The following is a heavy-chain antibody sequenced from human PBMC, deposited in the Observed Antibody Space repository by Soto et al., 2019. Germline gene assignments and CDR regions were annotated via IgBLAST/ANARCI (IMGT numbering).Heavy chain of an antibody. CDR2: IKQDGSEK. CDR1: GFTFSSYW. Sequence: PGGSLRLSCAASGFTFSSYWMSWVRQAPGKGLEWVANIKQDGSEKYYVDSVKGRFTISRDNAKNSLYPQMNSLRAEDTAVYYCARDGEDIVVVPAPGMDVWGQGTTVTVSS. CDR3: ARDGEDIVVVPAPGMDV. J-gene: IGHJ6*02. D-gene: IGHD2-2*01. V-gene: IGHV3-7*01.